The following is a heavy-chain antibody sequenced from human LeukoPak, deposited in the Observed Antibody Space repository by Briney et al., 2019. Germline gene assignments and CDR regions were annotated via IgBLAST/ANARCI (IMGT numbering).Heavy chain of an antibody. D-gene: IGHD1-26*01. J-gene: IGHJ4*02. CDR1: GYSFTSNW. Sequence: GESLKISCNGSGYSFTSNWISWVRQMPGKGLEWMGRIDPTDSHINYSPSFQGHVTTSADKSITTAYLQWSSLRASDTAMYYCARQGRGSYRRDFDYWGQGTLVTVSS. CDR3: ARQGRGSYRRDFDY. CDR2: IDPTDSHI. V-gene: IGHV5-10-1*01.